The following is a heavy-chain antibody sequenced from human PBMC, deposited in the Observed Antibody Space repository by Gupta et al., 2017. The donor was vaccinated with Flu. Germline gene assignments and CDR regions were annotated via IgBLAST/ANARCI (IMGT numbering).Heavy chain of an antibody. V-gene: IGHV4-59*02. D-gene: IGHD1-1*01. J-gene: IGHJ4*02. CDR3: ARGGTYGFDS. CDR1: GGSVSSHY. Sequence: QVQLQESGPGLVKPSETLSLTCTVSGGSVSSHYWSWIRQSPGKGLEWIAYIYYAGTTNYNPSLGSRVTISVGTSKKQVSLKLTSVTAADTAVYYCARGGTYGFDSWGPGTLVTVSS. CDR2: IYYAGTT.